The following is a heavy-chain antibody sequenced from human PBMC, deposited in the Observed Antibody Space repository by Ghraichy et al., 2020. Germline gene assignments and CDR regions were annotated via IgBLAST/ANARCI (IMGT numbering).Heavy chain of an antibody. V-gene: IGHV3-23*01. CDR3: AKEAADYEIGNYFYYGMDV. CDR2: VNAGGTTS. CDR1: GFTFKSYA. D-gene: IGHD4-17*01. J-gene: IGHJ6*02. Sequence: GGSLRLSCVASGFTFKSYAMSWVRQSPGKGLEWVSSVNAGGTTSHYADSVRGRFTISRDNSQKTLYLQMNGLRVDDTAVYYCAKEAADYEIGNYFYYGMDVWGPGTAVTVS.